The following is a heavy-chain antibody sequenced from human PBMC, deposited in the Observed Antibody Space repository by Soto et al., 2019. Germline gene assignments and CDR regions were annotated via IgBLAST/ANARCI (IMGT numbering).Heavy chain of an antibody. D-gene: IGHD3-10*01. CDR3: ARITMVRGVIVY. CDR1: GYTFTSYD. Sequence: ASVKVSCKASGYTFTSYDINWVRQATGQGLEWMGWMNPNSGNTGYAQKFQGRVTMTRNTSISTAYMELSSLRSEDTAVYYCARITMVRGVIVYWGQGTLVTAPQ. CDR2: MNPNSGNT. J-gene: IGHJ4*02. V-gene: IGHV1-8*01.